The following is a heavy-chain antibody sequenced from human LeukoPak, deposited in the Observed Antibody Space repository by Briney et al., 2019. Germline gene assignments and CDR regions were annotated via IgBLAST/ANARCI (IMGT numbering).Heavy chain of an antibody. CDR1: VYTFTSYD. CDR2: MNPNSGNT. Sequence: GASVKVSCKASVYTFTSYDINWVRQATGQGLEWMGWMNPNSGNTGYAQKFQGRVTMTRNTSISTAYMELSSLRSEDTAVYYCARDHPPRSISFCDYWGQGTLVTVSS. CDR3: ARDHPPRSISFCDY. D-gene: IGHD6-6*01. V-gene: IGHV1-8*01. J-gene: IGHJ4*02.